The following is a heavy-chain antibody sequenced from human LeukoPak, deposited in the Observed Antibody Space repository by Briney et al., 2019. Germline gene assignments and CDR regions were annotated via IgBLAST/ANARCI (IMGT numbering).Heavy chain of an antibody. Sequence: PSETLSLTCAFYGRSFSRYYWSWLRPPPGKGLEWIGEINHSGSTNYNPSLKSRVTISVDTSKNQFSLKLSSVTAADTAVYYCASPGYCSGGSCRKPFDYWGQGTLVTVSS. J-gene: IGHJ4*02. CDR1: GRSFSRYY. V-gene: IGHV4-34*01. D-gene: IGHD2-15*01. CDR3: ASPGYCSGGSCRKPFDY. CDR2: INHSGST.